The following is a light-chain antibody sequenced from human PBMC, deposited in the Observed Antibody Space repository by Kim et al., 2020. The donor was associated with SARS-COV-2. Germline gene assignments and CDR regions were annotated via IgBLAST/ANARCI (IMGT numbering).Light chain of an antibody. Sequence: GQGVTISCSGSRSNIGSNTVSWYQQVPGTAPKLLIYSNNQRPSGVPDRFSGSKSGTSASLAISGLQSEDEAQYSCATWDDSLNGPVFGGGTQLTVL. CDR1: RSNIGSNT. CDR3: ATWDDSLNGPV. J-gene: IGLJ3*02. V-gene: IGLV1-44*01. CDR2: SNN.